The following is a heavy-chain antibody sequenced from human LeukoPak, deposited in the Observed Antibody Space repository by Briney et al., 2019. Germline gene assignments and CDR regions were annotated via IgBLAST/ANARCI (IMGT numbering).Heavy chain of an antibody. D-gene: IGHD3-10*01. CDR1: GYTFTGYY. J-gene: IGHJ5*02. V-gene: IGHV1-2*02. CDR2: INPNSGGT. Sequence: ASVKVSCKASGYTFTGYYMHWVRQTPGQGLEWMGWINPNSGGTNYAQKFQGRVTMTRDTSISTAYMELSRLRSDDTAVYYCARDGYYGSGSYYGDGNWFDPWGQGTLVTVSS. CDR3: ARDGYYGSGSYYGDGNWFDP.